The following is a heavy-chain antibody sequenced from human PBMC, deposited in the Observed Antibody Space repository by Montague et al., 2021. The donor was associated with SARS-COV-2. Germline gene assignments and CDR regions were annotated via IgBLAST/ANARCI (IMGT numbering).Heavy chain of an antibody. CDR3: ARVGRQQLVRLSGMDV. J-gene: IGHJ6*02. CDR2: IYYSGST. D-gene: IGHD6-13*01. V-gene: IGHV4-39*07. Sequence: SETLSLTCTVSGASISSSSYYWGWICQPPGKGLEWIGSIYYSGSTYYNPSLKSRVTISVDTSKNQLSLKLSSVTAADTAVYYCARVGRQQLVRLSGMDVWGQGTTVTVSS. CDR1: GASISSSSYY.